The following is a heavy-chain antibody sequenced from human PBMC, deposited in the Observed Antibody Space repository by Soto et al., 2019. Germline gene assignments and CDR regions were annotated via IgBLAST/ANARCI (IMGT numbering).Heavy chain of an antibody. Sequence: QVQLVESGGGVVQPGRSLRLSCAASGFTFSSYGMHWVRQAPGKGLEWVAVISYDGSNKYYADSVKGRFTISRDNSKNTLYLQMNSLIAEDTAVYYCAKPGFEGLRFLEWYNPPLNWFDPWGQGTLVTVSS. CDR1: GFTFSSYG. J-gene: IGHJ5*02. CDR3: AKPGFEGLRFLEWYNPPLNWFDP. CDR2: ISYDGSNK. D-gene: IGHD3-3*01. V-gene: IGHV3-30*18.